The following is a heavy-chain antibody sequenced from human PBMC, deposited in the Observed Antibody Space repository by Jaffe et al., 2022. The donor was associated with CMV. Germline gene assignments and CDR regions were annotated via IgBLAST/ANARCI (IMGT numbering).Heavy chain of an antibody. J-gene: IGHJ4*02. CDR2: IRSKAYGGTT. Sequence: EVQLVESGGGLVNPGRSLSLSCTTSGFTFGDYSMTWFRQAPGKGLEWVGFIRSKAYGGTTEYAASVKGRFTISRDDSKSIAYLQMNSLKTEDTAVYYCTRYPPPPSTYSSSWYSAGRTPHLFDYWGQGTLVTVSS. CDR1: GFTFGDYS. V-gene: IGHV3-49*05. CDR3: TRYPPPPSTYSSSWYSAGRTPHLFDY. D-gene: IGHD6-13*01.